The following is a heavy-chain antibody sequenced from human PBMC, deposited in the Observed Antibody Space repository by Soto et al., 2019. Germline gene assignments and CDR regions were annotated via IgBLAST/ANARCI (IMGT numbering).Heavy chain of an antibody. J-gene: IGHJ4*02. CDR3: ARTSTMVRGVHYY. D-gene: IGHD3-10*01. Sequence: QVQLQESGPGLVTPSGTLSLTCAVSSGSITSSNWWSWVRQPPGKGLDWIGEISHSGSTNYTSSLRSRLTLSVDKSNNQFSLRLNSLTAADTAVYYCARTSTMVRGVHYYWGQGSLVTVSS. CDR1: SGSITSSNW. CDR2: ISHSGST. V-gene: IGHV4-4*02.